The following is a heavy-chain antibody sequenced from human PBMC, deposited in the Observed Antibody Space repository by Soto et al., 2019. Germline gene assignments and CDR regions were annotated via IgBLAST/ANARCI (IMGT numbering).Heavy chain of an antibody. CDR2: IWYDGSNK. CDR3: ARRAEVQLERRLDYYYMDV. CDR1: GFTFSSYG. D-gene: IGHD1-1*01. V-gene: IGHV3-33*01. Sequence: GGSLRLSCAASGFTFSSYGMHWVRQAPGKGLEWVAVIWYDGSNKYYADSVKGRFTISRDNSKNTLYLQMNSLRAEDTAVYYCARRAEVQLERRLDYYYMDVWGKGTTVTVSS. J-gene: IGHJ6*03.